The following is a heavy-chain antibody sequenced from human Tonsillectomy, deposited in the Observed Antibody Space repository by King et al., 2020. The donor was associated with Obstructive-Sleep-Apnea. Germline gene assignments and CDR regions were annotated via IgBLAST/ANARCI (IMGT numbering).Heavy chain of an antibody. CDR2: IWYDGSNK. J-gene: IGHJ6*02. Sequence: QLVQSGGGVVQPGRSLRLSCAASGFTFSSYGMHWVRQAPGKGLEWVAVIWYDGSNKYYADSVKGRFTISRDNSKNTLYLQMNSLRAEDTAVYYCARDRGGGYYYYYGMDVWGQGTTVTVSS. V-gene: IGHV3-33*01. CDR1: GFTFSSYG. D-gene: IGHD2-15*01. CDR3: ARDRGGGYYYYYGMDV.